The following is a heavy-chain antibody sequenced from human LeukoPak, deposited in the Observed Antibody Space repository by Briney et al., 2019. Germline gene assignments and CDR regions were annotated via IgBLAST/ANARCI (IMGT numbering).Heavy chain of an antibody. CDR1: GFTFSSYS. CDR3: APERSLDSSGYWSAFDI. CDR2: ISTSGII. J-gene: IGHJ3*02. Sequence: GGSLRLSCAASGFTFSSYSMNWVRQAPGKGPEWISAISTSGIIYDADSVKGRFTISRDNSKNTLYLQMNSLRAEDTAVYYCAPERSLDSSGYWSAFDIWGQGTMVTVSS. V-gene: IGHV3-48*01. D-gene: IGHD3-22*01.